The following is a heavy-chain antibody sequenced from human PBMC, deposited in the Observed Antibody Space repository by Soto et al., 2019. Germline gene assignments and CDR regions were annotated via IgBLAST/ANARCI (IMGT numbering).Heavy chain of an antibody. Sequence: EVQLVESGGGLVKPGGSLRLSCAASGFTFNTYSMNWVRQAPGKGLEWVSSISGSNTYIYYADSVKGRFTISRDNAKNSLYLQMDSLRAEDTAVYYCARDGVVGPRVDYWGQGTLVTVSX. CDR1: GFTFNTYS. J-gene: IGHJ4*02. D-gene: IGHD1-26*01. CDR3: ARDGVVGPRVDY. CDR2: ISGSNTYI. V-gene: IGHV3-21*01.